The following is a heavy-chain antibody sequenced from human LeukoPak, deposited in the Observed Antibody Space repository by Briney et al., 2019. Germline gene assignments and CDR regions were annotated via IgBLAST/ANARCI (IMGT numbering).Heavy chain of an antibody. D-gene: IGHD1-1*01. V-gene: IGHV3-30*18. J-gene: IGHJ3*02. Sequence: GGSLRLSCAASGFTFSSYGMHWVRQAPGKGLEWVAVISYDGSNKYYADSVKGRFTISRDNSKNTLYLQMNSLRAEDTAVYYCAKKLTRPDAFDIWGQGTMVTVSS. CDR3: AKKLTRPDAFDI. CDR2: ISYDGSNK. CDR1: GFTFSSYG.